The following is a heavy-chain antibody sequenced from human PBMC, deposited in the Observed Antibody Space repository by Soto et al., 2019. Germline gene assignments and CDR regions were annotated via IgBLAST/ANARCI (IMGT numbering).Heavy chain of an antibody. CDR3: AIYDSSGSRGFQH. V-gene: IGHV4-31*03. CDR1: GGSISSGSYY. J-gene: IGHJ1*01. D-gene: IGHD3-22*01. Sequence: SETLSLTCTVSGGSISSGSYYWSWIRQHPGKGLEWIGYIYYSGSTYYNPSLKSRVTISVDTSKNQFSLNLSSVTAADTAVYYCAIYDSSGSRGFQHWGQGTLVTVSS. CDR2: IYYSGST.